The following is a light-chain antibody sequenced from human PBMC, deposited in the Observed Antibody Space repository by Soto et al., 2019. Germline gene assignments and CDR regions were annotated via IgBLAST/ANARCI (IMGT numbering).Light chain of an antibody. CDR1: QSISTW. CDR2: KAS. Sequence: DIQMTQSTSTLSASVGDRVTITCRASQSISTWSAWYQQKPGKAPKLLIYKASTLESGVPSRFSGSGSGTEFTLTINNLQPDDFATYFCQQYKSDSPFTFGQGTKV. CDR3: QQYKSDSPFT. J-gene: IGKJ2*01. V-gene: IGKV1-5*03.